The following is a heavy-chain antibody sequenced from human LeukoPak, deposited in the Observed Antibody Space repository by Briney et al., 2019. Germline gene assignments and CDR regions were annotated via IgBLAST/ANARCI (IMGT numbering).Heavy chain of an antibody. CDR1: GGTFSSYA. CDR2: IIPIFGTA. CDR3: ARAESPLTGDLVGYMDV. Sequence: ASVKVSCKASGGTFSSYAISWVRQAPGQGLEWMGGIIPIFGTANYAQKFQGRVTITTDESTSTAYMELSSLRSEDTAVYYCARAESPLTGDLVGYMDVWGKGTTVTVSS. V-gene: IGHV1-69*05. J-gene: IGHJ6*03. D-gene: IGHD7-27*01.